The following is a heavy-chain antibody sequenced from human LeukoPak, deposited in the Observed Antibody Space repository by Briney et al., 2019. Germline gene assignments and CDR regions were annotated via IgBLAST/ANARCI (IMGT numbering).Heavy chain of an antibody. CDR1: GFTFGSYA. Sequence: PGGSLRLSCAASGFTFGSYAMSWVRQAPGKGLEWVSAISGSGGSTYYADSVKGRFTISRDNSKNTLYLQMNSLRAEDTAVYYCAKQVIVATLPFDYWGQGTLVTVSS. V-gene: IGHV3-23*01. J-gene: IGHJ4*02. CDR2: ISGSGGST. D-gene: IGHD5-12*01. CDR3: AKQVIVATLPFDY.